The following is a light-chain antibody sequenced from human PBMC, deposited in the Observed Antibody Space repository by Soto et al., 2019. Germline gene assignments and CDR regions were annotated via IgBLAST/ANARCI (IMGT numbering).Light chain of an antibody. CDR1: SSDVGGYNY. CDR3: CSYAGSYTGV. J-gene: IGLJ3*02. V-gene: IGLV2-11*01. Sequence: QSALTQPRSVSGSPGQSVTISCTGTSSDVGGYNYVSWYQQHPGKTPKLMIYDVNKWPSGVPDRFSGSKSGNTASLTISGLQAEDEADYYCCSYAGSYTGVFGGGTKLTVL. CDR2: DVN.